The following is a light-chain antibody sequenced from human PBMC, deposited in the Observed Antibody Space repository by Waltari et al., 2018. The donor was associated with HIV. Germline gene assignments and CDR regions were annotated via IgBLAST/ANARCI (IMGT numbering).Light chain of an antibody. CDR1: QSISTW. CDR2: GAS. J-gene: IGKJ4*01. CDR3: GQTGSFPPS. V-gene: IGKV1-12*01. Sequence: DVQMTQSPSSVSASVGDRVIITCRASQSISTWLAWYQQRPGKAPKLLIFGASTLQSGVPSRFSGSGSGTDFTFTISSLQPEDFAVYYCGQTGSFPPSFGGGTKVDI.